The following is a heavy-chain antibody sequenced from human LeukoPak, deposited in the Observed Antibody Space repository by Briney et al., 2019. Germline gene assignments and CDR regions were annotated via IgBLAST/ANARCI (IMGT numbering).Heavy chain of an antibody. CDR2: IIPDGSST. V-gene: IGHV3-74*01. J-gene: IGHJ4*02. CDR3: VRLGGNYEY. CDR1: GLPFNSYW. D-gene: IGHD1-26*01. Sequence: PGGSLRLSCAASGLPFNSYWMHWVRQAPGEGLVWVSVIIPDGSSTTYADSVKGRFTISRDNAKNTLYLQMNSLRAEDTAIYYCVRLGGNYEYWGRGTLVTVSS.